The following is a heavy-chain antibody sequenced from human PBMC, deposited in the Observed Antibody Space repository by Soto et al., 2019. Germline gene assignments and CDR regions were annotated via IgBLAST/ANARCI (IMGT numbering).Heavy chain of an antibody. CDR2: IYYSGST. CDR3: AIFFYDSGGSQSAFDF. D-gene: IGHD3-22*01. J-gene: IGHJ3*01. V-gene: IGHV4-59*01. Sequence: PSETLSLTCTVSGGSISSYYWSWIRQPPGKGLEWIGYIYYSGSTNYNPSLKSRVTISVDTSKNQFSLKLSSVTAADTAVYYCAIFFYDSGGSQSAFDFPGQGTFVTVSS. CDR1: GGSISSYY.